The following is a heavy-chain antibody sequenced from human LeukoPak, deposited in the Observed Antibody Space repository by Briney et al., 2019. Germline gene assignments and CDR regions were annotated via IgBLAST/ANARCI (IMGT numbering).Heavy chain of an antibody. D-gene: IGHD3-16*02. CDR3: ARDGMITFGGVIVMDY. CDR1: EFTFSSYW. V-gene: IGHV3-7*04. J-gene: IGHJ4*02. CDR2: IKQDGSAK. Sequence: GGSLRLSCAASEFTFSSYWMSWVRQAPGKGLEWVANIKQDGSAKYYVDSMKGRFTISRDNAKNSLYLQMNSLRAEDTAVYYCARDGMITFGGVIVMDYWGQGTLVTVSS.